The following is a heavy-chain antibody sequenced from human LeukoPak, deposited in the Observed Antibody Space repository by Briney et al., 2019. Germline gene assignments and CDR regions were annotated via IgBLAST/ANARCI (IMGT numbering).Heavy chain of an antibody. V-gene: IGHV4-39*01. CDR1: GGSISSSSYY. J-gene: IGHJ4*02. Sequence: SETLSLTCTVSGGSISSSSYYWGWIRQPPGKGLEWIGSIYYSGSTYYNPSLKSRVTISVDTSKNQFSLKLSSVTTADTAVYYCARRGSGWYYFDYWGQGTLVTVST. CDR3: ARRGSGWYYFDY. D-gene: IGHD6-19*01. CDR2: IYYSGST.